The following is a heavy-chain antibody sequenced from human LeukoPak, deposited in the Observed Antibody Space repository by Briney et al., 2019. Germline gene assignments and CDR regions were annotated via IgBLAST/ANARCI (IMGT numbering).Heavy chain of an antibody. D-gene: IGHD5-18*01. J-gene: IGHJ4*02. CDR2: IYSGGST. Sequence: GGSLRLSCAASGFTVSSNCMSWVRQAPGKGLEWVSVIYSGGSTYYADSVKGRFTISRDDSKNTLYLQMNSLRAEDTAVYYCARGGYSYGVDYWGQGTLVTVSS. CDR3: ARGGYSYGVDY. CDR1: GFTVSSNC. V-gene: IGHV3-53*01.